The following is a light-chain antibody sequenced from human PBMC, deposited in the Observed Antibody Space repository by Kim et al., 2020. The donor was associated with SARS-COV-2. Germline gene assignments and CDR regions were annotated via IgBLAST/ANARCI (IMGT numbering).Light chain of an antibody. CDR1: QDISDY. CDR3: QRYGTAPYT. V-gene: IGKV1-27*01. Sequence: DIQMTQSPSSLSASVGDRVTITCRASQDISDYLAWYQQKPGKVPSLLIYAASTLHSGVPSRFSGSGSGTDFTLTITSLQAEDVATYYCQRYGTAPYTFGQGTKLEI. CDR2: AAS. J-gene: IGKJ2*01.